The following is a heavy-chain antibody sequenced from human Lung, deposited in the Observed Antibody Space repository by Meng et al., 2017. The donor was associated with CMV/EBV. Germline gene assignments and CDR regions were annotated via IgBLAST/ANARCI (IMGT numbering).Heavy chain of an antibody. D-gene: IGHD5-24*01. J-gene: IGHJ6*02. CDR1: GFTFSSFA. Sequence: GGSLRLSFAASGFTFSSFAIHWVRQAPGKGLDWVAVVSYDGTKTYYSDSVKGRFTLSRDNSKNTMYMEMSSLGYEDTAMYYCARARFDGGMDVWGQGTTVTVSS. CDR2: VSYDGTKT. CDR3: ARARFDGGMDV. V-gene: IGHV3-30*04.